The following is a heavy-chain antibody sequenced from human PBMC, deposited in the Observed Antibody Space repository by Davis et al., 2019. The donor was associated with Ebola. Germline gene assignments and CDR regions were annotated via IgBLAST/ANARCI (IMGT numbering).Heavy chain of an antibody. J-gene: IGHJ6*02. V-gene: IGHV3-73*01. Sequence: PGGSLRLSCAASGFAVTNNYMTWVRQASGKGLEWVGRMRNKDNNFATAYGASVEGRFTISRDDSRNTAYLQMNSLKVEDTAIYYCTRAAEATRDGMDVWGQGTAVTVS. CDR1: GFAVTNNY. D-gene: IGHD5-24*01. CDR2: MRNKDNNFAT. CDR3: TRAAEATRDGMDV.